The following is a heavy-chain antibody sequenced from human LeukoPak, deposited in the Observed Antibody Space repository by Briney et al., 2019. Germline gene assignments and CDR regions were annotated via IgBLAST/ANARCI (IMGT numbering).Heavy chain of an antibody. Sequence: SQTLSLTCAISGDSVSSNSAAWSWIRQSPSRGLEWLGRTYYRSKWYNAYAVSVRSRITINPDTSKNQFSLQLNSVTPEDTAVYYCASDTGYDYFDNWGQGTLVTVSS. CDR2: TYYRSKWYN. V-gene: IGHV6-1*01. CDR1: GDSVSSNSAA. J-gene: IGHJ4*02. D-gene: IGHD5-12*01. CDR3: ASDTGYDYFDN.